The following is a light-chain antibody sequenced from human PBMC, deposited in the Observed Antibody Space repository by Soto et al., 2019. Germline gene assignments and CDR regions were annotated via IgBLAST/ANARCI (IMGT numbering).Light chain of an antibody. CDR3: CSYAGRPL. Sequence: QSALTQPPSASGSPGQSVTISCTGTSSDVGGYNYVSWYQQHPGKAPKVMIYEVTKRPSGVPDRFSGSKSDNTASLTISGLQAEDEADYYCCSYAGRPLFGGGTKLTVL. CDR1: SSDVGGYNY. CDR2: EVT. J-gene: IGLJ2*01. V-gene: IGLV2-8*01.